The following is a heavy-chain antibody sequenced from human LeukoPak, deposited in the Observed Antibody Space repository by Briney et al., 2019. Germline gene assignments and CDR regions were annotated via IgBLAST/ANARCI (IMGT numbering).Heavy chain of an antibody. CDR3: ARHVYDYVWGSYRFPAYFDY. V-gene: IGHV4-59*01. D-gene: IGHD3-16*02. Sequence: SETLSLTCTVSGGSISSFYWSWIRQPPGKGLEWIGYIYYSGSTNYNPSLKSRVSMSVDTSKKQFSLKLNSVTAADTAVYYCARHVYDYVWGSYRFPAYFDYWGQGTLVTVSS. CDR1: GGSISSFY. CDR2: IYYSGST. J-gene: IGHJ4*02.